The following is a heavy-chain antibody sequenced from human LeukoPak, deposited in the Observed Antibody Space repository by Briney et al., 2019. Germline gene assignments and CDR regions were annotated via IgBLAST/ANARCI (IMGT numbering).Heavy chain of an antibody. V-gene: IGHV1-69*13. Sequence: GASVKVSCKASGGTFSSYSISWVRQAPGQGLEWMGGIIPIFDTADYAQKFQGRVTITADESTSTAYMELSSLRSEDTAVFYCAREWRGSGSYYFDYWGQGTLVTVSS. CDR2: IIPIFDTA. D-gene: IGHD3-10*01. J-gene: IGHJ4*02. CDR3: AREWRGSGSYYFDY. CDR1: GGTFSSYS.